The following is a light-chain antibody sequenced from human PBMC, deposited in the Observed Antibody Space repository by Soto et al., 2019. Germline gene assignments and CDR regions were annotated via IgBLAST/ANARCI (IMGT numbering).Light chain of an antibody. CDR2: KAS. CDR1: QNIYTW. J-gene: IGKJ1*01. V-gene: IGKV1-5*03. Sequence: DYQVTQSPSALSASVGDRCTFACRASQNIYTWLAWYQQKPGIAPKLLIHKASTLESGVPSRFSGSGYGTEFTLTISGLQPEDSATYYCKQYESYSKFGQGTKV. CDR3: KQYESYSK.